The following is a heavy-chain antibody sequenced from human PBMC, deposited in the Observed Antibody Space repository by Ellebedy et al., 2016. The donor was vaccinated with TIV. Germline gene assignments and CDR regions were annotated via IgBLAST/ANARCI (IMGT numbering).Heavy chain of an antibody. V-gene: IGHV3-7*01. D-gene: IGHD4-17*01. CDR3: ASDGSYGDFLSPTHAFEN. J-gene: IGHJ3*02. CDR1: GFSFRSYW. CDR2: LNQDGSDK. Sequence: GESLKISCAASGFSFRSYWMTWVRQAPGKGLAWVANLNQDGSDKHYVDSVEGRFTISRVNAKKSLYLQMIRLRAEDRAVYYCASDGSYGDFLSPTHAFENWGQGTMVIVSS.